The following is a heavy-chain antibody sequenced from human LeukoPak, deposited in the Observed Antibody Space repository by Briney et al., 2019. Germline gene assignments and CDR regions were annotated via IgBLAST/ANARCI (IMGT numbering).Heavy chain of an antibody. Sequence: SETLSLTCTVSGVSMNSYYWSWIRQAPGKGLEWIGYIYYSGSADYIYPSGRTHYHPSLKSRVSISVDTSKAQVSLTLSSVTAADTAVYYCARVNLLGYCSSTSCEADYWGQGTLVTVSS. CDR3: ARVNLLGYCSSTSCEADY. CDR1: GVSMNSYY. V-gene: IGHV4-59*01. J-gene: IGHJ4*02. CDR2: IYYSGSADYIYPSGRT. D-gene: IGHD2-2*01.